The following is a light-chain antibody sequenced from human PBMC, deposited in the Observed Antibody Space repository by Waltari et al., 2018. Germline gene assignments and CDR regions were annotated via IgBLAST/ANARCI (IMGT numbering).Light chain of an antibody. J-gene: IGKJ4*01. CDR2: KSS. CDR1: QSISNW. V-gene: IGKV1-5*03. Sequence: DIQMTQSPSTLSASVGDRVIISCRASQSISNWLAWYQKRPGKAPKLLVYKSSTLESGVPSRFSGSGSGTEFTLTISSLQPEDFATYYCQQYNSYSLLSFGGGTKVEIK. CDR3: QQYNSYSLLS.